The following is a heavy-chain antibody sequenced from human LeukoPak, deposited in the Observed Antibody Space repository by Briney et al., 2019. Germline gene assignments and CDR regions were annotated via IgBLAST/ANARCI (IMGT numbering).Heavy chain of an antibody. V-gene: IGHV3-30*02. CDR2: TRYDGSNK. Sequence: GGSLRLSCAASGFTFSSYGMYWVRQAPGKGLEWVAFTRYDGSNKYYADSVKGRFTISRDDSKNTLYLQMNSLRAEDTAVYYCAKVRTMIAVAFDIWGQGTMVTVSS. D-gene: IGHD3-22*01. CDR3: AKVRTMIAVAFDI. CDR1: GFTFSSYG. J-gene: IGHJ3*02.